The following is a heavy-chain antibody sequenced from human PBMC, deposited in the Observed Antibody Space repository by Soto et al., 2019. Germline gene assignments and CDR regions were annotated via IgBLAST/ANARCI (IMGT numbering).Heavy chain of an antibody. CDR3: ARDFCGGDCSDDYYHYAMDV. Sequence: PSETLSLTCTVSGGSISSGGYYWSWIRQHPGMGLEWIAYISYSGSTFYNPSLKSRVSISVDTSKNQFSLRLSSVTAADTAVYYCARDFCGGDCSDDYYHYAMDVRGQGTKVTVSS. D-gene: IGHD2-21*02. CDR2: ISYSGST. CDR1: GGSISSGGYY. J-gene: IGHJ6*02. V-gene: IGHV4-31*03.